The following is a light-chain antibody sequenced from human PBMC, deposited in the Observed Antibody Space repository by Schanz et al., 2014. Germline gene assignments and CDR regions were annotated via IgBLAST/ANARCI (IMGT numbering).Light chain of an antibody. Sequence: EIVLTQSPATLSLSPGERATLSCRASQSVGSNLAWYRQKPGQAPRLLIYDASNRATGIPARFSGSGSGTEFTLTISSLQSEDVATYSCQHSNGFPWTFGQGTKVDI. V-gene: IGKV3D-15*01. J-gene: IGKJ1*01. CDR1: QSVGSN. CDR3: QHSNGFPWT. CDR2: DAS.